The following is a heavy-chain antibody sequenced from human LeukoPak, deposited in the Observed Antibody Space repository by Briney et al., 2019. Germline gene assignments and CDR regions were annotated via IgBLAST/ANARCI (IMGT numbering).Heavy chain of an antibody. J-gene: IGHJ4*02. V-gene: IGHV4-34*01. D-gene: IGHD3-22*01. CDR2: INHSGST. CDR1: GGSFSGYY. CDR3: ARGSQINYYDSSGYYYLY. Sequence: SETLSLTCAVYGGSFSGYYWSWIRQPPGKGLEWIGEINHSGSTNYNPSLKSRVTISVDTSKNQFSLKLSSVTAADTAVYYCARGSQINYYDSSGYYYLYWGQGTLVTVSS.